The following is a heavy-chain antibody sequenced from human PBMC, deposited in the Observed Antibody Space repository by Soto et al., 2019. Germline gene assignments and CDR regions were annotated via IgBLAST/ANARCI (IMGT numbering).Heavy chain of an antibody. CDR3: ARGPGGPDGPGDY. CDR2: INAGNGNT. Sequence: QVQLVQSGAEVKKPGASVKVSCKASGYTFTSYAMHWVRQAPGQRLEWMGWINAGNGNTKYSQKFQGRVTITRDTSASTAYMELSSLRSEDTALYCCARGPGGPDGPGDYWGQGTLVTVSS. D-gene: IGHD2-15*01. CDR1: GYTFTSYA. V-gene: IGHV1-3*01. J-gene: IGHJ4*02.